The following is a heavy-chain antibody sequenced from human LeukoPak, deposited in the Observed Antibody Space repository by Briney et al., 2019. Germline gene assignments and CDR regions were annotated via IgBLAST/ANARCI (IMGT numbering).Heavy chain of an antibody. V-gene: IGHV3-7*01. D-gene: IGHD6-25*01. CDR3: ARGGGGSDY. CDR2: IKQDGSQK. J-gene: IGHJ4*02. CDR1: EFTFSSYW. Sequence: GGSLRLSCAASEFTFSSYWMSWVRQAPGKGLEWVANIKQDGSQKYYVDSVKGRFTISRDSAQNSLYLQMNSLRAEDTAVYYCARGGGGSDYWGQGTLVIVSS.